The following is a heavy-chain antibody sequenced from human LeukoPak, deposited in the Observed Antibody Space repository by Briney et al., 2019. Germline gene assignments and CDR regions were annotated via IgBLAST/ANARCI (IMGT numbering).Heavy chain of an antibody. V-gene: IGHV3-23*01. CDR1: GFNFNKYD. D-gene: IGHD6-19*01. CDR3: AKGGWLDD. CDR2: ITGRSDKT. Sequence: GGSLRLSCAASGFNFNKYDMTWARQAPGKGLEWISTITGRSDKTYYTDSVKGRFVTSRDNSKDTLYLQMNSLRAEDTALYYCAKGGWLDDLGQGALVTVSS. J-gene: IGHJ4*02.